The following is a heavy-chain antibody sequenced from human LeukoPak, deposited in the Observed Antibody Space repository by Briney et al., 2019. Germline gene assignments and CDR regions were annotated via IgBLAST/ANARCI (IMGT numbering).Heavy chain of an antibody. D-gene: IGHD2-21*02. J-gene: IGHJ4*02. V-gene: IGHV1-18*01. Sequence: ASVKVSCKASGYTFTSYGISWVRQAPGQGLEWMGWISAYNGNTNYAQKLQGRVTMTEDTSTDTAYMELRSLRSEDTAVYYCATELMCADDCKLHYWGQGTRVTVSS. CDR1: GYTFTSYG. CDR3: ATELMCADDCKLHY. CDR2: ISAYNGNT.